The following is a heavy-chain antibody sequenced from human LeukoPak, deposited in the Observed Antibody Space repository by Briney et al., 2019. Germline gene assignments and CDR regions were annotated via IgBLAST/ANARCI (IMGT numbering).Heavy chain of an antibody. J-gene: IGHJ4*02. D-gene: IGHD4-23*01. V-gene: IGHV1-69*04. Sequence: ASVKVSCKASGGTFSSYAISWVRQDPGQGLEWMGRIIPIFGIANYAQKFQGRVTITADKSTSTAYMELSSLRSEDTSVYYCARDYGGNCEWGYWGQGTLVTVSS. CDR3: ARDYGGNCEWGY. CDR1: GGTFSSYA. CDR2: IIPIFGIA.